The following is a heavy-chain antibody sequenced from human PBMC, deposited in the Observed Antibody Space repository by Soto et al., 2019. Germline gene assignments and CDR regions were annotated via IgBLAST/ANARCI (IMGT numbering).Heavy chain of an antibody. Sequence: EAQLLESGGGLVQPGGSLRLSCAASGFTFSRYAMSWVRQAPGKGLEWVSTVTGGGHTTYNADSVNGRFTISRDNSKNTLYLQMNNLGAEDTAIYYCASSSGNLNVYGMDIRGPGTTVTVSS. CDR2: VTGGGHTT. J-gene: IGHJ6*02. CDR3: ASSSGNLNVYGMDI. V-gene: IGHV3-23*01. CDR1: GFTFSRYA. D-gene: IGHD1-1*01.